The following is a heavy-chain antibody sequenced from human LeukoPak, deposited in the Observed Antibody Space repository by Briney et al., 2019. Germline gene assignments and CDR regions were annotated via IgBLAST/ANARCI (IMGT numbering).Heavy chain of an antibody. CDR2: ISSSSSYI. Sequence: PGRSLRLSCAASGFTFSNYGMHWVRQAPGKGLEWVSSISSSSSYIYYADSVKGRFTISRDNAKNSLYLQMNSLRAEDTAVYYCARGHLLLWFGASDYWGQGTLVTVSS. D-gene: IGHD3-10*01. CDR3: ARGHLLLWFGASDY. CDR1: GFTFSNYG. V-gene: IGHV3-21*01. J-gene: IGHJ4*02.